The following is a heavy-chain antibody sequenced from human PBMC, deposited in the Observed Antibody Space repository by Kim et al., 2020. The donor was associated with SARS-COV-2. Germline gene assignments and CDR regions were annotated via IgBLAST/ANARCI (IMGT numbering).Heavy chain of an antibody. Sequence: VKGRFTISRDNAKNTLYLQMNSLRAEDTAVYYCARGRRYNWNYFPSGMDAWGQGATVTVSS. D-gene: IGHD1-20*01. CDR3: ARGRRYNWNYFPSGMDA. J-gene: IGHJ6*02. V-gene: IGHV3-66*01.